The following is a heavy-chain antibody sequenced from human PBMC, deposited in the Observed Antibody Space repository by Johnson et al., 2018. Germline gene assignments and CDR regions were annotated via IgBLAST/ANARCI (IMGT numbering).Heavy chain of an antibody. CDR3: AKRGIDGWDAFDV. V-gene: IGHV5-51*01. CDR1: GSRFTSYW. CDR2: IYPGDSDT. J-gene: IGHJ3*01. D-gene: IGHD3-16*01. Sequence: VQLVQSGAEVKKXGESLEISCKGSGSRFTSYWIGWVRQMPGKGLAWMGIIYPGDSDTRYSPSFQGQVTISADKSISTAYLQWSSLKAPDTARYYCAKRGIDGWDAFDVWGQGTMVIVSS.